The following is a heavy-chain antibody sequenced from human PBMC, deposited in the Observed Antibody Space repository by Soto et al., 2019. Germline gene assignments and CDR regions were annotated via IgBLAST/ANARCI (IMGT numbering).Heavy chain of an antibody. J-gene: IGHJ3*02. CDR2: IYYSGST. D-gene: IGHD1-26*01. V-gene: IGHV4-39*01. CDR3: ARPSGSYYHDAFDI. Sequence: ETLSLTCTVSGGSISSGGYYWSWIRQHPGKGLEWIGYIYYSGSTYYNPSLKSRVTISVDTSKNQFSLKLSSVTAADTAVYYCARPSGSYYHDAFDIWGQGTMVTVSS. CDR1: GGSISSGGYY.